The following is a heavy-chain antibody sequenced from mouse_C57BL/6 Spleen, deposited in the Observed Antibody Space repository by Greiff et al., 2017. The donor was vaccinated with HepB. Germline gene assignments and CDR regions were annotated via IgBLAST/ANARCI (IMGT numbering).Heavy chain of an antibody. CDR3: ARDRTGGFDY. J-gene: IGHJ2*01. CDR2: ISDGGSYT. V-gene: IGHV5-4*01. D-gene: IGHD3-3*01. CDR1: GFTFSSYA. Sequence: EVKVEESGGGLVKPGGSLKLSCAASGFTFSSYAMSWVRQTPEKRLEWVATISDGGSYTYYPDNVKGRFTISRDNAKNNLYLQMSHLKSEDTAMYYCARDRTGGFDYWGQGTTLTVSS.